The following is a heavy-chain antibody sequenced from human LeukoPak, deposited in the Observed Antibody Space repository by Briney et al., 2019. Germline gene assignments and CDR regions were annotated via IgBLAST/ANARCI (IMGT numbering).Heavy chain of an antibody. CDR3: AKSDCSYISCYVLDY. V-gene: IGHV3-23*01. CDR2: ISGSGDNI. D-gene: IGHD2-2*01. CDR1: GFTFSNYV. J-gene: IGHJ4*02. Sequence: GGSLRLSCTGSGFTFSNYVMSWVRQAPGKGLEWVSAISGSGDNIYYADSVKGRFTISRDSSKKTLYLQMNILRAEDTAVYYCAKSDCSYISCYVLDYWGQGTQVTVSS.